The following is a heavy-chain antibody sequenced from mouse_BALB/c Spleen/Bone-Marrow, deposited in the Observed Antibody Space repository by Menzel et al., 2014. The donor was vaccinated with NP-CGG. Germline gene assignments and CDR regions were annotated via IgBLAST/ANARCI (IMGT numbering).Heavy chain of an antibody. J-gene: IGHJ4*01. V-gene: IGHV1-12*01. CDR2: IYPGNGDT. Sequence: LQQSGAELVKPGASVKMSCKASGYTFTNYNMHWVKQTPGQGLEWIGAIYPGNGDTSYNQKFKDKATLTADKSSSTAYMQLSSLTSEDSAVYYCARGGYGNYLYYAMDYWGQGTSVTVSS. D-gene: IGHD2-10*02. CDR3: ARGGYGNYLYYAMDY. CDR1: GYTFTNYN.